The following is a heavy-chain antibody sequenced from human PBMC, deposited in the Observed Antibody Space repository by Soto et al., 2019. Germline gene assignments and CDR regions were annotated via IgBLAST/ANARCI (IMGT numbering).Heavy chain of an antibody. J-gene: IGHJ6*02. V-gene: IGHV4-30-4*01. Sequence: SETLSLTCSVSGGSITSSDYYWSWIRQTPGKGLEWIGFIHNSGSTHYNPSLKSRVSMSVDMSKNQFSLNLGSLTAADTAVYYCARDHIVVVPTATTGGYYYFGMDVWGQGTTVTVSS. CDR1: GGSITSSDYY. CDR2: IHNSGST. D-gene: IGHD2-2*01. CDR3: ARDHIVVVPTATTGGYYYFGMDV.